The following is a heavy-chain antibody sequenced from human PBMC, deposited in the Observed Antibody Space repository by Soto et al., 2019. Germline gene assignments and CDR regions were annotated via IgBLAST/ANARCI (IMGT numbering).Heavy chain of an antibody. CDR3: AKVHNTSRSFDY. CDR1: GFTFNIYA. Sequence: GGSLRVSCEASGFTFNIYAMTWVRQAPGKGLEWVSTTGATGRTTYYSDSVKGRFTVSRDNSKNTLDLQMSNMRAEDTAVYYCAKVHNTSRSFDYWGQGTLVTVSS. CDR2: TGATGRTT. J-gene: IGHJ4*02. D-gene: IGHD1-20*01. V-gene: IGHV3-23*01.